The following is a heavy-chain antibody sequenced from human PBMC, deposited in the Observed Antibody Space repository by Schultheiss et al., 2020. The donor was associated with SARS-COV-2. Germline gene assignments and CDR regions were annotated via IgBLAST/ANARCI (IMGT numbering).Heavy chain of an antibody. CDR3: ARDSDIVVVPAATRGYFQH. D-gene: IGHD2-2*01. V-gene: IGHV3-74*01. CDR2: ISWNSGSI. J-gene: IGHJ1*01. Sequence: GESLKISCAASGFTFSSYWMHWVRQAPGKGLEWVSGISWNSGSIGYADSVKGRFTISRDNAKNSLYLQMNSLRAEDTAVYYCARDSDIVVVPAATRGYFQHWGQGTLVTVSS. CDR1: GFTFSSYW.